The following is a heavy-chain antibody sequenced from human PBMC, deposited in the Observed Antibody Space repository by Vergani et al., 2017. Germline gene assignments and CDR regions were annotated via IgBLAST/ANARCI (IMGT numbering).Heavy chain of an antibody. D-gene: IGHD1-26*01. CDR3: AKGEGIVANWQGYYYNGMDV. CDR1: GFTFSSYG. J-gene: IGHJ6*02. Sequence: QVQLVESGGGVVQRGGSLRLSCAASGFTFSSYGMHWVRQAPGKGLEWVAFVRYDGTNKYYADSVKGRFTISRDNSKNTLYLQMNSLSAEDTAVYYCAKGEGIVANWQGYYYNGMDVWGQGTTVTVSS. CDR2: VRYDGTNK. V-gene: IGHV3-30*02.